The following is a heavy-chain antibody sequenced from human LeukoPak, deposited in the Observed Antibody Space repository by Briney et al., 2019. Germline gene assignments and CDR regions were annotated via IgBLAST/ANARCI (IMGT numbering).Heavy chain of an antibody. CDR3: ARDGYVNAMDV. J-gene: IGHJ6*02. CDR1: GFTFSNYA. V-gene: IGHV3-48*03. Sequence: GGSLRPSCAASGFTFSNYAMNWVRQAPGKGLEWVSYISSGGTTMYYADSVKGRFTISRDNAKNSLYLQMNSLRAEDTAVYYCARDGYVNAMDVWGQGTTVTVSS. CDR2: ISSGGTTM. D-gene: IGHD2-2*01.